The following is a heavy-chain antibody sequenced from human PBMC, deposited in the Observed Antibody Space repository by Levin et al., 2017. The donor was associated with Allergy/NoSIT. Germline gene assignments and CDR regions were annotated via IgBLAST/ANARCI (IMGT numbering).Heavy chain of an antibody. CDR1: GFTFSSYS. CDR2: ISTSTSTI. D-gene: IGHD3-10*01. Sequence: GASVKVSCAASGFTFSSYSMNWVRQAPGKGLEWVSYISTSTSTIYYADSVKGRFTISRDNAKNSLYLQMNSLRAEDTAVYYCARGTYYYGSGTYYKELDIWGQGTMVTVSS. V-gene: IGHV3-48*04. CDR3: ARGTYYYGSGTYYKELDI. J-gene: IGHJ3*02.